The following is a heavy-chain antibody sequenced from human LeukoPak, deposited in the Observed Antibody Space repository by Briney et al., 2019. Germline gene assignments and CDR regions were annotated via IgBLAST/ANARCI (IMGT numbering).Heavy chain of an antibody. Sequence: SQTLSLICTVSGGSISSGSYYSSWIRQPAGKGLEWSGRIYTSGSTNYNPSLKSRVTISVDTSKNQFSLKLSSVTAADTAVYYCAREVLRFLEWLPSYDAFDIWGQGTMVTVSS. CDR2: IYTSGST. CDR3: AREVLRFLEWLPSYDAFDI. CDR1: GGSISSGSYY. J-gene: IGHJ3*02. D-gene: IGHD3-3*01. V-gene: IGHV4-61*02.